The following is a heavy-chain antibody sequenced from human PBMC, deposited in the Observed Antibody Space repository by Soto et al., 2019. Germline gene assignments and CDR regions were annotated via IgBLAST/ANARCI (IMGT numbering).Heavy chain of an antibody. V-gene: IGHV3-11*06. J-gene: IGHJ4*02. CDR1: GFTFSDYY. CDR3: ARYGDYTPLFDY. Sequence: GGSLRLSCAASGFTFSDYYMSWIRQASGKGLEWVSYISSSSSYTNYADSVKGRFTISRDNAKNSLYLQMNSLRAEDTAVYYCARYGDYTPLFDYWGQGTLVTVSS. D-gene: IGHD4-17*01. CDR2: ISSSSSYT.